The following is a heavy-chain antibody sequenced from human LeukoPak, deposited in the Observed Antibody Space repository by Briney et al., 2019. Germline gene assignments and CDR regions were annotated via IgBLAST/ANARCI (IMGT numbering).Heavy chain of an antibody. CDR3: ARPKRDTSTTVSGGAFDI. Sequence: ASVKVSCKASGYTFTSYDINWVRQATGQGLEWMGWMNPNSGNTGYAQKFQGRVTITRNTSISTACMELSSLRSEDTAVYYCARPKRDTSTTVSGGAFDIWGQGTMVTVSS. CDR1: GYTFTSYD. CDR2: MNPNSGNT. J-gene: IGHJ3*02. V-gene: IGHV1-8*03. D-gene: IGHD4-11*01.